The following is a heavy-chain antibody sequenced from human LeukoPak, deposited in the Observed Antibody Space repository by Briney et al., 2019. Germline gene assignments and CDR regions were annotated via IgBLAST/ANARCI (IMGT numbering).Heavy chain of an antibody. Sequence: SVKVSCKASGGTFSSYAISWVRQAPGQGLEWMGGIIPIFGTANYAQKLQGRVTMTTDTSTSTAYMELRSLRSDDTAVYYCARAPKWFGELYDYWGQGTLVTVSS. D-gene: IGHD3-10*01. CDR3: ARAPKWFGELYDY. V-gene: IGHV1-69*05. CDR1: GGTFSSYA. CDR2: IIPIFGTA. J-gene: IGHJ4*02.